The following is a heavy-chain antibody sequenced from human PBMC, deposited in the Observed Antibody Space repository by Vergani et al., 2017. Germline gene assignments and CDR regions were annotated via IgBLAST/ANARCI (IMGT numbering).Heavy chain of an antibody. CDR2: IIPIFGTA. CDR3: ASCPRYYDFWSGYQTYYSYMDV. V-gene: IGHV1-69*01. Sequence: QVQLVQSGAEVKKPGSSVKVSCKASGGTFSSYAIAWVRQAPGQGLEWMGGIIPIFGTANYAQKFQGRVTITADESTSTAYMELSSLRSEDTAVYYCASCPRYYDFWSGYQTYYSYMDVWGKGTTVTVSS. D-gene: IGHD3-3*01. J-gene: IGHJ6*03. CDR1: GGTFSSYA.